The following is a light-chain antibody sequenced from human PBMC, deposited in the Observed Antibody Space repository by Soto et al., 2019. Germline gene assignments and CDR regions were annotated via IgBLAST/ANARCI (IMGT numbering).Light chain of an antibody. J-gene: IGLJ2*01. Sequence: QPVLTQPRSVSGSPGQSVTVSCTGTRNDVGGYNYVSWYQQHPGKAPKLIISDVTNRPSGVPDRFSGSKSGNTASLTISGLQADDEAEYYCCSYAGSYTLIFGGGTKVTVL. CDR1: RNDVGGYNY. V-gene: IGLV2-11*01. CDR3: CSYAGSYTLI. CDR2: DVT.